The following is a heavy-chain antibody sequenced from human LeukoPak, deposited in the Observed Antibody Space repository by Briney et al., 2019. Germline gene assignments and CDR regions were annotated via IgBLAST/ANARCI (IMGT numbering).Heavy chain of an antibody. CDR3: VTGHYDSRMYFDL. CDR2: IKFDGSLA. D-gene: IGHD3-16*01. CDR1: GLTFSTYW. J-gene: IGHJ2*01. Sequence: PGGSLRRSCTASGLTFSTYWVHWVRQAPGKGLVWVSQIKFDGSLASYADSVKGRFTISRDNAKNTLYLQMNTLGTEDTAVYYCVTGHYDSRMYFDLWGRGTLVTVSS. V-gene: IGHV3-74*01.